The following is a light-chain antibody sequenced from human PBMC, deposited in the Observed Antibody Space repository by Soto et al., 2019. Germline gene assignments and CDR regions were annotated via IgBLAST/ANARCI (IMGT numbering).Light chain of an antibody. CDR2: GAS. Sequence: EIVLTQYTGTLSLSPGEESTLSCSASQSVDSNYLAWYQQKPGQTPRLIIYGASGRADGIPHRFSGSGFGTDFTLTISKVEPEDFAVYYCQQYGTPRSVTFGQVTRLEI. V-gene: IGKV3-20*01. CDR3: QQYGTPRSVT. CDR1: QSVDSNY. J-gene: IGKJ5*01.